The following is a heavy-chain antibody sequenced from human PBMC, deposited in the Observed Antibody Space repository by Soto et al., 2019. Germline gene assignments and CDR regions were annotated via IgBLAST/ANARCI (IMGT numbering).Heavy chain of an antibody. CDR1: GFTFSSYA. J-gene: IGHJ4*02. CDR2: ISGSGGST. V-gene: IGHV3-23*01. CDR3: AKDRYVYCTNGVCYYDY. Sequence: GGSLRLSCAASGFTFSSYAMSWVRQAPAKGLEWVSAISGSGGSTYYADSVKGRFTISRDNSKNTLYLQMNSLRAEDTAVYYCAKDRYVYCTNGVCYYDYWGQGTLVTVSS. D-gene: IGHD2-8*01.